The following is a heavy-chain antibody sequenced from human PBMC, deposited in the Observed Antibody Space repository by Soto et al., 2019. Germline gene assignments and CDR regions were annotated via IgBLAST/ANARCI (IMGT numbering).Heavy chain of an antibody. J-gene: IGHJ4*02. CDR1: GYNFSAYY. V-gene: IGHV1-8*01. D-gene: IGHD5-18*01. CDR2: LNPRNGQT. CDR3: ARETDTSMVDY. Sequence: QVQLVQSGAEVKKPGASVKVSCQTSGYNFSAYYFNWVRQAAGQGPEWMGWLNPRNGQTGYVQKFRGRVAMTRDTSIATVYLELSRLTSEDTAIYFCARETDTSMVDYWGQGTLVTVSS.